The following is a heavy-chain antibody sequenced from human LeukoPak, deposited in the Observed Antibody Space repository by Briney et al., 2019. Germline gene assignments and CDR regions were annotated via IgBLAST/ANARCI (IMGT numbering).Heavy chain of an antibody. J-gene: IGHJ4*02. CDR2: IYYSGGT. CDR1: GGSISSSRHY. V-gene: IGHV4-39*01. CDR3: ARKVGAATDPLDY. Sequence: SETLSLTCTVSGGSISSSRHYWGWIRQPPGKALEWIGSIYYSGGTYYDPSLKSQVTISVDTSKNQFSLKLSSVTAADTAVYFCARKVGAATDPLDYWGQGTLVTVSS. D-gene: IGHD6-13*01.